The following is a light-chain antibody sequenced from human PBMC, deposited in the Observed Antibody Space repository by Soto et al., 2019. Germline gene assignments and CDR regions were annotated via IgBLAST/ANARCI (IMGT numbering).Light chain of an antibody. CDR2: AAS. J-gene: IGKJ5*01. Sequence: IQLTQSPSSLSASVGDSVTITSRPSQGISSFLALYQQKPGKAPKLLIYAASTLQSGVPSRFSGSGFGTDFTLTISSLQPEDFATYFCQQLNSYPITFGQGTRLEI. CDR1: QGISSF. CDR3: QQLNSYPIT. V-gene: IGKV1-9*01.